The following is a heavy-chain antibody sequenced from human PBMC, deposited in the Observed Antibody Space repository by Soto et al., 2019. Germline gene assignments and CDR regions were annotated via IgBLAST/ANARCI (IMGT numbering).Heavy chain of an antibody. J-gene: IGHJ4*02. Sequence: GESLKISCKASGYSFANYWIGWVCQKPGKGLEWMGVIYPGDSGTTYSPSFEGQVIVSVDRSRGTAFLEWSSLKASDTAMYYCARPGAPTDTVVYDFWGQGTQVTVSS. V-gene: IGHV5-51*01. CDR2: IYPGDSGT. D-gene: IGHD5-18*01. CDR1: GYSFANYW. CDR3: ARPGAPTDTVVYDF.